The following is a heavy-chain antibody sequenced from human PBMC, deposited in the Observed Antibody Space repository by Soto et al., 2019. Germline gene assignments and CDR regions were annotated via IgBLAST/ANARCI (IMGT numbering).Heavy chain of an antibody. CDR3: AIQQGTGYSYGYSNWFDP. CDR1: GGSISSGGYY. Sequence: SETLSLTCTVSGGSISSGGYYWSWIRQHPGKGLEWIGYIYYSGSTYYNPSLKSRVTISVDTSKNQFSLKLSSVTAADTAVYYCAIQQGTGYSYGYSNWFDPWGQGTLVTVSS. V-gene: IGHV4-31*03. CDR2: IYYSGST. J-gene: IGHJ5*02. D-gene: IGHD5-18*01.